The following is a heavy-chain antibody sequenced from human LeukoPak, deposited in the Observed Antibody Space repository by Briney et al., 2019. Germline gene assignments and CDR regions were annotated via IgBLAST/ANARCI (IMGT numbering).Heavy chain of an antibody. J-gene: IGHJ4*02. CDR1: GFTLSSYG. Sequence: GGSLRLSCAASGFTLSSYGMHWVRQAPGKGLEWVAVISYDGSNKYYADSVKGRFTISRDNSKNTLYLQMNSLRAEDTAVYYCVRDAWFGESRAGGQGTLVTVSP. CDR2: ISYDGSNK. CDR3: VRDAWFGESRA. V-gene: IGHV3-30*03. D-gene: IGHD3-10*01.